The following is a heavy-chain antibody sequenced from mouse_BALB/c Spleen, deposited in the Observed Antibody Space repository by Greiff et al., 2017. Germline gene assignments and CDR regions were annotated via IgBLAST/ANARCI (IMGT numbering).Heavy chain of an antibody. CDR1: GYSITSDYA. CDR3: ARSPYYYGNYFDY. V-gene: IGHV3-2*02. Sequence: EVKLQESGPGLVKPSQSLSLTCTVTGYSITSDYAWNWIRQFPGNKLEWMGYISYSGSTSYNPSLKSRISITRDTSKNQFFLQLNSVTTEDTATYYCARSPYYYGNYFDYWGQGTTLTVSS. CDR2: ISYSGST. D-gene: IGHD2-1*01. J-gene: IGHJ2*01.